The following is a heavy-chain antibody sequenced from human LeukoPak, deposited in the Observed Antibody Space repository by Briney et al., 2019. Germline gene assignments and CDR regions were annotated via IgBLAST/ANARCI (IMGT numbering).Heavy chain of an antibody. CDR2: VYQSGTT. Sequence: SETLSLTCTVSGFSISSGHYWGWVRQPPGAGLEWIGSVYQSGTTYYNPSLKSRVTTSVDMSKNQFSLRLRPVTAADTAVYYCARKAPKKGWFDPWGQGTLVTVSS. V-gene: IGHV4-38-2*02. J-gene: IGHJ5*02. CDR1: GFSISSGHY. CDR3: ARKAPKKGWFDP.